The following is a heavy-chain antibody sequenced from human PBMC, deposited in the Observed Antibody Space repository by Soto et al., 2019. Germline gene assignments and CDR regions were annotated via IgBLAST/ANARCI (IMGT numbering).Heavy chain of an antibody. Sequence: PSETLSLTCAVYGGSFSGYCWSWIRQPPGKGLEWIGEINHSGSTNYNPSLKSRVTISVDTSKNQFSLKLSSVTAADTAVYYCARGPGYCSSTSCYYYYYYGMDVWGQGTTVTVSS. V-gene: IGHV4-34*01. CDR1: GGSFSGYC. CDR3: ARGPGYCSSTSCYYYYYYGMDV. J-gene: IGHJ6*02. D-gene: IGHD2-2*01. CDR2: INHSGST.